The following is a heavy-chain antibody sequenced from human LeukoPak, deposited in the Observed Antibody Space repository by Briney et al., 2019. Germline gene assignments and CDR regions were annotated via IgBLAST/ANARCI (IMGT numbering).Heavy chain of an antibody. CDR1: GDSISSSDYY. CDR3: ARGSRRLADFHY. CDR2: ISYSEST. J-gene: IGHJ4*02. V-gene: IGHV4-39*01. Sequence: WETLSLTCTVSGDSISSSDYYWGWIRQPPGKGLGWIGTISYSESTYYNPSLQSRVTISVDTSKNQFSLELSSVTAADTAVYYCARGSRRLADFHYWGQGTLVTVSS. D-gene: IGHD1-26*01.